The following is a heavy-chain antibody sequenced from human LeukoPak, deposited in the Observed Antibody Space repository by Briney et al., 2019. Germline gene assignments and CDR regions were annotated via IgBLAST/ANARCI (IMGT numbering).Heavy chain of an antibody. CDR1: GFTFSTYA. D-gene: IGHD2-21*02. CDR2: ISGDGRST. CDR3: AKGMGAYCGSGCYSRVFDY. V-gene: IGHV3-23*01. J-gene: IGHJ4*02. Sequence: PGGSLRLSCVLSGFTFSTYAMSWVRQAPGKGLEWVSIISGDGRSTVYADSVKGRFTISRDSSKSTMFLQMNSLRDDDTAVYYCAKGMGAYCGSGCYSRVFDYWGQGTLVTVSS.